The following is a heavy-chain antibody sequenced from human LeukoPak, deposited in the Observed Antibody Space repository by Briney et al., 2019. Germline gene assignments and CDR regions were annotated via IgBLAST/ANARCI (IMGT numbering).Heavy chain of an antibody. J-gene: IGHJ6*03. D-gene: IGHD4-17*01. CDR2: IYTSGST. CDR3: ARSTVGYYYYYTDV. CDR1: GGSISSGSYY. Sequence: SQTLSLTCTVSGGSISSGSYYWSWIRQPAGKGLEWIGRIYTSGSTNYNPSLKSRVTISVDTSKNQFSLKLSSVTAADTAVYYCARSTVGYYYYYTDVWGKGTTVTVSS. V-gene: IGHV4-61*02.